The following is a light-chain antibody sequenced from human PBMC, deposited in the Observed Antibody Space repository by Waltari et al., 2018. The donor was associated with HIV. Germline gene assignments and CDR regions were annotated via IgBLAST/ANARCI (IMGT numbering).Light chain of an antibody. CDR3: SSYTSSSTSRYV. Sequence: QSALTQPASVSGSPGQSITISCTGTSSDVGGYNDVSWYQQHTGKAPKLMIYDVSKRPSGVSNRFSGSKSGNTASLTISGLQAEDEADYYCSSYTSSSTSRYVFGTGTKVTVL. V-gene: IGLV2-14*01. CDR2: DVS. CDR1: SSDVGGYND. J-gene: IGLJ1*01.